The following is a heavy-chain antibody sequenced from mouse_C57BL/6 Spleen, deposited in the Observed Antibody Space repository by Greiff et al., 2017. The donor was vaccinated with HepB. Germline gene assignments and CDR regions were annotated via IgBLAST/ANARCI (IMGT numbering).Heavy chain of an antibody. CDR1: GYTFTSYW. J-gene: IGHJ4*01. Sequence: VQLQQPGAELVRPGSSVKLSCKASGYTFTSYWMDWVKQRPGQGLEWIGNIYPSDSETHYNQKFKDKATLTVDKSSSTAYMQLSSLTSEDSAVYYCASREDDYDGGAMDYWGQGTSVTVSS. CDR3: ASREDDYDGGAMDY. V-gene: IGHV1-61*01. CDR2: IYPSDSET. D-gene: IGHD2-4*01.